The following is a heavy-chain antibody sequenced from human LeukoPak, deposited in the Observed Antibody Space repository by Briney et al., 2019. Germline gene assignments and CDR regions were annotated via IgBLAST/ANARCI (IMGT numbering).Heavy chain of an antibody. CDR1: GGSFSGYY. CDR2: INHSGST. D-gene: IGHD2-2*01. CDR3: ARQRGYCSSTSCYRWFDP. J-gene: IGHJ5*02. Sequence: SETLSLTCAVYGGSFSGYYWSWIRQPPGKGLERIGEINHSGSTNYNPSLKSRVIISVDTSKNQFSLKLSSVTAADTAVYYCARQRGYCSSTSCYRWFDPWGQGTLVTVSS. V-gene: IGHV4-34*01.